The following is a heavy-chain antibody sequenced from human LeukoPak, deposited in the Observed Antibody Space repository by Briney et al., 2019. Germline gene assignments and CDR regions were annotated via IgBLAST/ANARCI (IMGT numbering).Heavy chain of an antibody. J-gene: IGHJ4*02. V-gene: IGHV4-61*02. CDR2: IYTSGST. D-gene: IGHD6-19*01. Sequence: PSETLSPTCTVSGGSISSGSYYWSWIRQPAGKGLEWIGRIYTSGSTNYNPSLKSRVTISLDTSKNQFSLKLSSVTAADTAVYYCARDSHSTGCDYWGQGTLVTVSS. CDR3: ARDSHSTGCDY. CDR1: GGSISSGSYY.